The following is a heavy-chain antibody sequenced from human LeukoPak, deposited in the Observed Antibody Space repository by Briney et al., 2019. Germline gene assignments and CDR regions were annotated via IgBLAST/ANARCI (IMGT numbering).Heavy chain of an antibody. CDR2: IYWDDDK. J-gene: IGHJ4*02. Sequence: SGPTLVKPTQTLTLTCTFSGFSLSTSGVGVGWIRQPPGKALEWLALIYWDDDKRYSPSLKSRLTITTDTSKNQVVLTMTNMDPVDTATYYCAHRPRGLYYYDSSGYSYFDYWGQGTLVTVPS. CDR3: AHRPRGLYYYDSSGYSYFDY. V-gene: IGHV2-5*02. D-gene: IGHD3-22*01. CDR1: GFSLSTSGVG.